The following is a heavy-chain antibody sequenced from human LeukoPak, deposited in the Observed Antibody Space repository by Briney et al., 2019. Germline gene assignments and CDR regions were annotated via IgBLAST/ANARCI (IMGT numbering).Heavy chain of an antibody. CDR1: GGSISSSSYY. J-gene: IGHJ4*02. D-gene: IGHD6-13*01. CDR3: AGLSQQVVGY. CDR2: IYYSGST. Sequence: SETLSLTCTVSGGSISSSSYYWGWIRQPPGKGLEWIGSIYYSGSTYYNPSLKSRVTISVDTSKNQFSLKLSSVTAADTAVYYCAGLSQQVVGYWGQGALVTVSS. V-gene: IGHV4-39*01.